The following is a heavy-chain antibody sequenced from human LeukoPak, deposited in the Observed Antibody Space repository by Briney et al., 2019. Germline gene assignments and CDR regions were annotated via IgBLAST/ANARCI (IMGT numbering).Heavy chain of an antibody. Sequence: SETLSLTCTVSGGSISTYYWSWIRQPPGKGLEWIGYIYYNGNTNFNPSLKSRVTISLDTSKNQFSLKLSSVTAADTAVYYCARSPRAWFDPWGQGTLVTVSS. CDR2: IYYNGNT. V-gene: IGHV4-59*12. J-gene: IGHJ5*02. CDR1: GGSISTYY. CDR3: ARSPRAWFDP.